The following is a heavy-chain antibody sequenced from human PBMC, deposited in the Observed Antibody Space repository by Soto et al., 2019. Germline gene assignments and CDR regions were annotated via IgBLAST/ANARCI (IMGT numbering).Heavy chain of an antibody. D-gene: IGHD3-10*01. Sequence: EVQLLESGGGLVQPGGSLRLSCEASGFTFTTYIMSWVRQAPGKGLEWVSSINNNGDRTYYADSVKCGFTISRDNSKNTMYLQRNSLRAEDTALYFCAKIKYYGSGGAIWGQGALVVVSS. CDR3: AKIKYYGSGGAI. V-gene: IGHV3-23*01. J-gene: IGHJ4*02. CDR1: GFTFTTYI. CDR2: INNNGDRT.